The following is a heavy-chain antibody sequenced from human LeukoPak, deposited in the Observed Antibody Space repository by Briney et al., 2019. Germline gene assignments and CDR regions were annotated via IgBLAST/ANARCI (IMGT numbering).Heavy chain of an antibody. CDR3: ARDVRNYRYWFDP. Sequence: ASVKVSCKASGGTFSNYVIIWVRQAPGQGFEWMGGIIPTFGTANYAQKFQGRVTIITDESRSTAYMDLSSLGFEDTAVYYCARDVRNYRYWFDPWGQGTLVTVSS. J-gene: IGHJ5*02. V-gene: IGHV1-69*05. CDR1: GGTFSNYV. CDR2: IIPTFGTA. D-gene: IGHD4-11*01.